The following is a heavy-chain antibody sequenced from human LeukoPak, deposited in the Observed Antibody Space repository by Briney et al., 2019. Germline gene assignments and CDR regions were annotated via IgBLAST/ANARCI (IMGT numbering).Heavy chain of an antibody. Sequence: GGSLRLSCAASGFTFSSYGMHWVRQAPGKGLEWVAVIWYDGSNKYYADSVKGRFTISRDNSKNTLYLQMNSLRAEDTAVYYCARVGPKNHPFDYWGQGTLVTVSS. J-gene: IGHJ4*02. V-gene: IGHV3-33*01. CDR3: ARVGPKNHPFDY. D-gene: IGHD1-14*01. CDR2: IWYDGSNK. CDR1: GFTFSSYG.